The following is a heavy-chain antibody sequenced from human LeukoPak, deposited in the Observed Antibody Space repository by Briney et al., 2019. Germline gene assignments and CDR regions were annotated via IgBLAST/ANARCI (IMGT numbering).Heavy chain of an antibody. V-gene: IGHV1-2*02. CDR2: MNPNSGGT. Sequence: ASVKVSCKTSGYTFTAYYIHWLRQAPGQGLEWMGWMNPNSGGTKYAQTFQGRVTLTRDTSISTAYLGLSSLTSDDTAVYYCARDLGSVVAATGYNWFDPWGQGTLVTVSS. J-gene: IGHJ5*02. CDR1: GYTFTAYY. CDR3: ARDLGSVVAATGYNWFDP. D-gene: IGHD2-15*01.